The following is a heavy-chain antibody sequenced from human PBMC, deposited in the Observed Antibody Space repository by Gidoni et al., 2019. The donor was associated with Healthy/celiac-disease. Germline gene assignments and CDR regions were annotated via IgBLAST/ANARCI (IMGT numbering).Heavy chain of an antibody. V-gene: IGHV4-39*01. D-gene: IGHD3-10*01. J-gene: IGHJ4*02. CDR2: IDYSGST. CDR3: ARGDVGLLWFGESTAPFDY. Sequence: QLQLQESGPGLVQPSETLSLTCTVPGGSISSSSYYWGWIRQPPGKGLEWIGSIDYSGSTYYNPSLKSRVTISVDTSKNQFSLKLSSVTAADTAVYYCARGDVGLLWFGESTAPFDYWGQGTLVTVSS. CDR1: GGSISSSSYY.